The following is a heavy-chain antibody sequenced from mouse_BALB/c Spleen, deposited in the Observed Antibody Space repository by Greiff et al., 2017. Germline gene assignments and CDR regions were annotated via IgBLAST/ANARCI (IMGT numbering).Heavy chain of an antibody. CDR2: IWAGGST. J-gene: IGHJ3*01. CDR1: GFSLTSYG. V-gene: IGHV2-9*02. D-gene: IGHD2-3*01. Sequence: VKLMESGPGLVAPSQSLSITCTVSGFSLTSYGVHWVRQPPGKGLEWLGVIWAGGSTNYNSALMSRLSISKDNSKSQVFLKMNSLQTDDTAMYYCARDGYYSFAYWGQGTLVTVSA. CDR3: ARDGYYSFAY.